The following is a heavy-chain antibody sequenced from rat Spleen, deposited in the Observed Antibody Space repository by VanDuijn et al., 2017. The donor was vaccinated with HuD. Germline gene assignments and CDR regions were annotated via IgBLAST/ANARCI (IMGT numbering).Heavy chain of an antibody. CDR1: GFSFGDYA. D-gene: IGHD5-1*01. Sequence: EVQLVESGGGLVQPGRSLKFSCAASGFSFGDYAMAWVRQAPKKGLEWVATISPSGGSTYYRDSVKGRFTISRDNAKSTLYLQMDSLRSEDTATYYCATSNWEGDVMDAWGQGASVTVSS. CDR2: ISPSGGST. V-gene: IGHV5-17*01. J-gene: IGHJ4*01. CDR3: ATSNWEGDVMDA.